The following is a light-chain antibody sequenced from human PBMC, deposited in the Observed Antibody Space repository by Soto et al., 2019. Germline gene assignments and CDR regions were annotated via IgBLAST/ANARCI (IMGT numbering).Light chain of an antibody. CDR1: SSNIGAGYD. J-gene: IGLJ2*01. CDR3: QSYDSSLSGSV. Sequence: QSVLTQPPSVSGAPGQRVTISCTGSSSNIGAGYDVHWYQQVPGTAPKLLIYDNTNRPSGVPDRFSGSKSGTSASLAITGLQAEDEAYYYCQSYDSSLSGSVFGGGTQLTVL. V-gene: IGLV1-40*01. CDR2: DNT.